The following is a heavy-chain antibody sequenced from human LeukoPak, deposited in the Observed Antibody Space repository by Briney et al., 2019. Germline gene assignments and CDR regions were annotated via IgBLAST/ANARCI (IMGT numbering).Heavy chain of an antibody. CDR1: GFTFSSYA. D-gene: IGHD4/OR15-4a*01. J-gene: IGHJ4*02. CDR3: ARRAGAYSHPYDY. CDR2: IFSST. V-gene: IGHV3-23*03. Sequence: GGSLRLSCAASGFTFSSYAMSWVRQAPGKGLEWVSFIFSSTHYSDSVKGRFTISRDNSKNTLYLQMNSLRAEDTAVYYCARRAGAYSHPYDYWGQGTLVTVSS.